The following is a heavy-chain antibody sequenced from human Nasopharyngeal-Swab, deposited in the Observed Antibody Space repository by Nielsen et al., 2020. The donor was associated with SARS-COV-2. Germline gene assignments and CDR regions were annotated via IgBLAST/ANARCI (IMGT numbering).Heavy chain of an antibody. Sequence: WVRQAPGQRLEWIGWIVVGSGNTNYAQKFQERVTITRDMSTSTAYMELSSLRSVDTAVYYCAASLPYDSSGYYSWGQGTLVTVSS. CDR2: IVVGSGNT. J-gene: IGHJ4*02. CDR3: AASLPYDSSGYYS. D-gene: IGHD3-22*01. V-gene: IGHV1-58*01.